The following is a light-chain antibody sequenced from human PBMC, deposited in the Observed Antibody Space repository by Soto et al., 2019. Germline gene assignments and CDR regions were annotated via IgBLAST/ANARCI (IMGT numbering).Light chain of an antibody. Sequence: QSALTQPASVSGSPGQSITIPCTGTSSDVGGYNYVSWYQQHPGKAPKLMIYEVSNRPSGVSNRFSGSKSGNTASLTISGLQAEDEADYYCSSYTSSSTLVFGGGTQLTVL. CDR1: SSDVGGYNY. J-gene: IGLJ3*02. CDR2: EVS. V-gene: IGLV2-14*01. CDR3: SSYTSSSTLV.